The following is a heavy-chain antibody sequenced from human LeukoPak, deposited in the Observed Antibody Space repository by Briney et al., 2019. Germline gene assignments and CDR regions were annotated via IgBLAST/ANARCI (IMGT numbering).Heavy chain of an antibody. D-gene: IGHD3-10*01. J-gene: IGHJ6*03. Sequence: ASVKFSCKVSGYTLTELSMHWVRQAPGKGLEWMGGFDPEDGETIYAQKFQGRVTMTEDTSTDTAYMELSSLRSEDTAVYYCATAYDGSGMVPMDVWGKGTTVTVSS. CDR3: ATAYDGSGMVPMDV. V-gene: IGHV1-24*01. CDR2: FDPEDGET. CDR1: GYTLTELS.